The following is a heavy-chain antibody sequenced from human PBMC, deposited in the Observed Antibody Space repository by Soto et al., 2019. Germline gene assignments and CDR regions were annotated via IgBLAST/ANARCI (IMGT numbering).Heavy chain of an antibody. D-gene: IGHD2-21*02. V-gene: IGHV4-34*01. CDR3: ARADRTLVTSYSLDV. CDR1: GGTFSCYY. CDR2: INHSGTI. J-gene: IGHJ6*02. Sequence: DTLSLTCAVYGGTFSCYYWTWMRQRLGKGLEWIGEINHSGTINFNPSLKSRLTISLDTSKKHFSLKLSSVPDADTAAYYCARADRTLVTSYSLDVWGQGTTVTVSS.